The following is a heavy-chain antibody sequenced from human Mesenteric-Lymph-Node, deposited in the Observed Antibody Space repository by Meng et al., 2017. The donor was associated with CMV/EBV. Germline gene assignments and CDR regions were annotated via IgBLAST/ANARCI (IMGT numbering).Heavy chain of an antibody. CDR2: IYWDDDH. D-gene: IGHD5-12*01. CDR3: AHPRFTGYAMYYFDF. Sequence: FSLSTDGVGVGWIRQAPGKALEWLALIYWDDDHLYNPSLKSRLTATKDTSKNQVVLTMTNMDPVDTATYYCAHPRFTGYAMYYFDFWGQGTLVTVSS. V-gene: IGHV2-5*02. J-gene: IGHJ4*02. CDR1: FSLSTDGVG.